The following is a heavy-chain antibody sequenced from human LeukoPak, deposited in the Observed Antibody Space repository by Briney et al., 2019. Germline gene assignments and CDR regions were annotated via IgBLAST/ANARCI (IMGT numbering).Heavy chain of an antibody. CDR3: ARAGGSYYPTFDY. V-gene: IGHV3-30-3*01. CDR1: GFTFSSYA. D-gene: IGHD1-26*01. Sequence: GGSLRLSCAASGFTFSSYAMHWVRQAPGKGLEWVAVISYDGSNKYYADSVKGRFTISRDNSKNTLYLQMNSLRAEDTAVYYCARAGGSYYPTFDYWGQGTLSPSPQ. CDR2: ISYDGSNK. J-gene: IGHJ4*02.